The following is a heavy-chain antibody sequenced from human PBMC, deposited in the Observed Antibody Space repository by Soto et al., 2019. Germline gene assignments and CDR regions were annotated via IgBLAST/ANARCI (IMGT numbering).Heavy chain of an antibody. CDR2: INPSGGST. CDR1: GYTFTSYY. J-gene: IGHJ6*02. D-gene: IGHD6-13*01. Sequence: GASVKVSCKASGYTFTSYYMHWVRQAPGQGLEWMGIINPSGGSTSYAQKFQGRVTMTRDTSTSTVYMELSSLRSEDTAVYYCARERGNGKAAAGYYYYGMDVSGQGTTVTFS. V-gene: IGHV1-46*01. CDR3: ARERGNGKAAAGYYYYGMDV.